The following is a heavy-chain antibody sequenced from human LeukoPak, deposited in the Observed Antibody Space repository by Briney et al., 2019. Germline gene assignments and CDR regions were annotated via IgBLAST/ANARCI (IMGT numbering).Heavy chain of an antibody. J-gene: IGHJ6*04. CDR2: IRSKANSYAT. Sequence: GGSLRLSCAASGFTFSGSAMHWVRQASEKGLEWVGRIRSKANSYATAYAASVKGRFTISRDDSKNTAYLQMNSLKTEDTAVYYCTRLGPLDVWGKGTTVTVSS. CDR1: GFTFSGSA. CDR3: TRLGPLDV. V-gene: IGHV3-73*01.